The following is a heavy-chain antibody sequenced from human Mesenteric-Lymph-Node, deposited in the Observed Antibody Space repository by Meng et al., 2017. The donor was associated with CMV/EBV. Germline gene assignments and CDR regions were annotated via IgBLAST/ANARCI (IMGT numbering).Heavy chain of an antibody. CDR1: GGSISSYY. CDR2: ISYDGSNK. V-gene: IGHV3-30*03. Sequence: GGSLRLSCTVSGGSISSYYWSWIRQPPGKGLEWVAVISYDGSNKYYGDSVKGRFTISRDNSKDTLYLQMNSLRSEDTAMYYCARVYSSSSNDYYYNGMDVWGQGTTVTVSS. CDR3: ARVYSSSSNDYYYNGMDV. J-gene: IGHJ6*02. D-gene: IGHD6-6*01.